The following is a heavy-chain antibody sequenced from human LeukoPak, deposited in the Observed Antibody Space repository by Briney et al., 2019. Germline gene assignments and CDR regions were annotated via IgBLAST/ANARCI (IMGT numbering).Heavy chain of an antibody. CDR3: ARDRPLGKRAFDI. D-gene: IGHD3-10*01. V-gene: IGHV1-18*01. J-gene: IGHJ3*02. Sequence: ASVKVSFKASGYTFTSYGISWVRQAPGQGREWMGWISAYNGNTKYAQKLQGRGNITTDTATSTAYMELRSLRSDDTAVYYCARDRPLGKRAFDIWGQGTMVTVSS. CDR1: GYTFTSYG. CDR2: ISAYNGNT.